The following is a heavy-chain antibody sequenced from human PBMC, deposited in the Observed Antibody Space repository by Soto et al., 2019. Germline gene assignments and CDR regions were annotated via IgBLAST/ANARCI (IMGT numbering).Heavy chain of an antibody. D-gene: IGHD2-21*02. V-gene: IGHV1-18*01. CDR2: ISAYNGNT. J-gene: IGHJ1*01. CDR3: AREGRCAHGGGNSVFCNIQH. Sequence: QVQLVQSGAEVKKPGASVKVSCKASGYTFTSYGISWVRQAPGQGLEWMGWISAYNGNTNYAQKLQGRVTMTTDTSTSTAYMELRSLRSDDTAVYYCAREGRCAHGGGNSVFCNIQHWGQGILVTVSS. CDR1: GYTFTSYG.